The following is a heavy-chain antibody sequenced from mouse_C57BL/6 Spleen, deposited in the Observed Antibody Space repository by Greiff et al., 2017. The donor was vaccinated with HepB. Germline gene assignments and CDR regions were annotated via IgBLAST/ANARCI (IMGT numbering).Heavy chain of an antibody. J-gene: IGHJ2*01. CDR3: ARSRLEDYFDY. CDR2: INPSNGGT. D-gene: IGHD3-2*02. CDR1: GYTFTSYW. V-gene: IGHV1-53*01. Sequence: QVQLQQPGTELVKPGASVKLSCKASGYTFTSYWMHWVKQRPGQGLEWIGNINPSNGGTNYNETVKSKATLTVDKSASTAYMQLSSLTSEDSAVYYCARSRLEDYFDYWGQGTTLTVSS.